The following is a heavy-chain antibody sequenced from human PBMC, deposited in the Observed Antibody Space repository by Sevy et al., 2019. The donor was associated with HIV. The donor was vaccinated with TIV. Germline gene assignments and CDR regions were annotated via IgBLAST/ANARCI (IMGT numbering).Heavy chain of an antibody. D-gene: IGHD5-18*01. CDR1: GFAFSSYT. J-gene: IGHJ4*02. CDR3: ARDSAETAALDF. Sequence: GGSLRLSCVASGFAFSSYTMNWVRQAPGKGLEWVSYISSGSRSTYYADSVKGRFTISRDNAKNLVYMHMNSLRDEDTAVYYCARDSAETAALDFWGQGTLVTVSS. V-gene: IGHV3-48*02. CDR2: ISSGSRST.